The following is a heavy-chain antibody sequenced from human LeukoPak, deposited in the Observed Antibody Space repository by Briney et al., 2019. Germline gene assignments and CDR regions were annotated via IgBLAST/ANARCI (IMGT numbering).Heavy chain of an antibody. V-gene: IGHV3-11*04. D-gene: IGHD3-22*01. J-gene: IGHJ4*02. CDR2: ISSSGSTI. CDR3: AIQITMIVVVPYFDY. Sequence: PGGSLRLSCAASGLTFSDYYMTWIRQAPGKGLEWVAYISSSGSTIYSPDSVKGRFTVSSDNDKHFLFLHMNSLRAEDTAIYYCAIQITMIVVVPYFDYWGQGTLVTVSS. CDR1: GLTFSDYY.